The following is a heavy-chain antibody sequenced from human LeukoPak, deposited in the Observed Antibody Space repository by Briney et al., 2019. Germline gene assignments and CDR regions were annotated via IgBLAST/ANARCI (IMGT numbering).Heavy chain of an antibody. V-gene: IGHV3-30*02. J-gene: IGHJ3*02. Sequence: PGGSLRLSCAASGFTFTSYGMHWVRQAPGKGLEWVAFISYDGSNKYYADYVKGRFTISRDNSKNTLYLQMNSLRAEDTAVYYCEKAHNMITFTRDAFDIWGQGTMVTVSS. D-gene: IGHD3-16*01. CDR1: GFTFTSYG. CDR3: EKAHNMITFTRDAFDI. CDR2: ISYDGSNK.